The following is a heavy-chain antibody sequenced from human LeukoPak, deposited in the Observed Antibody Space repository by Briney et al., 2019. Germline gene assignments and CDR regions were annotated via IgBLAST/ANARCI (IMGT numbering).Heavy chain of an antibody. D-gene: IGHD1-20*01. Sequence: GASVKVSCKASGYTFTSYDISWVRQATGQGLEWMGWMNPNSGYTGYAQKFQGRVTMTRNTSITTAYMELSSLRSADTAVYYCAMRPYNWNDDGNIDYWGQGTLVTVSS. CDR3: AMRPYNWNDDGNIDY. J-gene: IGHJ4*02. CDR1: GYTFTSYD. V-gene: IGHV1-8*01. CDR2: MNPNSGYT.